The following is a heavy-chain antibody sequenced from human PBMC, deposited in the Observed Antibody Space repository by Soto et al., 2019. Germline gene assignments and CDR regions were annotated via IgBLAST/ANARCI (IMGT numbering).Heavy chain of an antibody. Sequence: GESLKISCKGSGYNFAGYWIAWVRQMPGKGLELMGIIYPSESDTRYRPSFQGQVTISVDKSISSAYLQWSSLRASDTAMYYCARGGVSTRTFDYWGQGTPVTVSS. J-gene: IGHJ4*02. CDR3: ARGGVSTRTFDY. CDR1: GYNFAGYW. V-gene: IGHV5-51*01. CDR2: IYPSESDT. D-gene: IGHD3-3*01.